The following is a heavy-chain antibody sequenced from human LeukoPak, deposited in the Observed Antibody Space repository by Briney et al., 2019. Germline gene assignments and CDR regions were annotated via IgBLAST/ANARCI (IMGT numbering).Heavy chain of an antibody. D-gene: IGHD6-19*01. CDR3: AREHSSGWYGGDY. CDR1: GGSISSSSYY. V-gene: IGHV4-39*07. Sequence: SETLSLTCTVSGGSISSSSYYWGWIRQPPGKGLEWIGSIYYSGSTYYNPSLKSRVTISVDTSKNQFSLKLSSVTAADTAVYYCAREHSSGWYGGDYWGQGTLVTVSS. J-gene: IGHJ4*02. CDR2: IYYSGST.